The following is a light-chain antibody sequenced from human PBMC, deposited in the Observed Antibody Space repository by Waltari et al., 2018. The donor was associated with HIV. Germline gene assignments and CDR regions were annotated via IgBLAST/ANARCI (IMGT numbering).Light chain of an antibody. CDR3: AAWDDSLSGLVV. V-gene: IGLV1-44*01. CDR1: RSNIGSNT. J-gene: IGLJ2*01. Sequence: QSVLTQPPSASGTPGQRVTISCSGSRSNIGSNTVNWYQQLPGTAPRLLIYSNNQRPSGVPDRFSGSKSGTSASLAICGLQSEDEADYYCAAWDDSLSGLVVFGGGTKLTVL. CDR2: SNN.